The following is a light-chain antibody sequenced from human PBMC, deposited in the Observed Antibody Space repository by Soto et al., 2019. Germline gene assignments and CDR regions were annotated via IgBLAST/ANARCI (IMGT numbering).Light chain of an antibody. V-gene: IGKV3-20*01. CDR2: GAS. CDR3: QQYGSSPPLT. Sequence: EIVLTQSPGTLSLSPGERATLSCRASQSVSSSYLAWYQQKPGQAPRLLIYGASSRATGIPDRFSGSGSGTDVTLTISRLEPEDLAVYYCQQYGSSPPLTFGGGTKVEIK. J-gene: IGKJ4*01. CDR1: QSVSSSY.